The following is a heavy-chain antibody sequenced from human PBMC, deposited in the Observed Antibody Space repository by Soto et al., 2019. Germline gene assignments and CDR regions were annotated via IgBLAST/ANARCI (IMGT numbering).Heavy chain of an antibody. D-gene: IGHD3-22*01. J-gene: IGHJ4*02. CDR2: ISYGGGTT. Sequence: PGGSLRLSCAASEFTFSNYAMSWVRQAPGKGLEWVSAISYGGGTTYYADSVKGRFTISRDNSKNTLYLQMNSLRAEDTAVYYCARDYDSSGYPRYYFDYWGQGTLVTVSS. CDR1: EFTFSNYA. CDR3: ARDYDSSGYPRYYFDY. V-gene: IGHV3-23*01.